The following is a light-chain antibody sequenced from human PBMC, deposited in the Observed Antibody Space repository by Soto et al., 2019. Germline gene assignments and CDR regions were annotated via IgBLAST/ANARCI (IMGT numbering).Light chain of an antibody. CDR3: SSYTSTRTHV. V-gene: IGLV2-14*01. CDR1: SSDVGGYNY. J-gene: IGLJ1*01. CDR2: EVS. Sequence: QSALTQPASVSGSPGQSITISCTGTSSDVGGYNYVSWYQQHPGKAPKHMIYEVSTRPSGVSDRFSGSKSGNTASLTISGLQAEDESDYYCSSYTSTRTHVVGTGTKVTVL.